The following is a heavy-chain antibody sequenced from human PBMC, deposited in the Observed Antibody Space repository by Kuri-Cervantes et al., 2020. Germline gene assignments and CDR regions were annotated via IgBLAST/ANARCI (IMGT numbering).Heavy chain of an antibody. CDR2: INTNTGNP. CDR3: ASGYYYDSSGYITALDP. V-gene: IGHV7-4-1*02. CDR1: GYTFSNFY. J-gene: IGHJ5*02. D-gene: IGHD3-22*01. Sequence: ASVKVSCKASGYTFSNFYMHWVRQAPGQGLEWMGWINTNTGNPTYAQGFTGRFVFSLDTSVSTAYLQISSLKAEDTAVYYCASGYYYDSSGYITALDPWGQGTLVTVSS.